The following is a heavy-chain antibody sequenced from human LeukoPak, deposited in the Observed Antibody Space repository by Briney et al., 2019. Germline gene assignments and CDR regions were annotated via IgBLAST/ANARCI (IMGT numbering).Heavy chain of an antibody. V-gene: IGHV3-73*01. J-gene: IGHJ4*02. CDR2: IRSKANSYAT. CDR1: GFTLSGSA. Sequence: GGSLRLSCAASGFTLSGSAMHWVRQASGKGLEWVGRIRSKANSYATAYAASVKGRFTISRDDSKNTAYLQMNSLKTEDTAVYYCARGGSGTYYRRPFDSWGQGTLVTVSS. D-gene: IGHD3-10*01. CDR3: ARGGSGTYYRRPFDS.